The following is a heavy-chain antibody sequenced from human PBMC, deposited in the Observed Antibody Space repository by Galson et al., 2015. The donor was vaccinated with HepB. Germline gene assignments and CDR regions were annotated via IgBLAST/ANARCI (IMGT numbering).Heavy chain of an antibody. Sequence: SVKVSCKASGYSFTTYGISWVRQAPGQGFEWMGWISVSNGNTNYAQKFQGRVTMTTDTSTSTAYMELRSLRSDDTAVYYCARDESSWSGSPYLDYCMDVWGQGTTVTVSS. CDR2: ISVSNGNT. CDR3: ARDESSWSGSPYLDYCMDV. J-gene: IGHJ6*02. V-gene: IGHV1-18*01. D-gene: IGHD3-10*01. CDR1: GYSFTTYG.